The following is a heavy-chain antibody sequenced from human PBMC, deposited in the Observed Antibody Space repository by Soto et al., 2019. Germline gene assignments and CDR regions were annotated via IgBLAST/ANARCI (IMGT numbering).Heavy chain of an antibody. J-gene: IGHJ4*02. CDR3: ARACSSTGCYGFDY. CDR1: GYTFTGYY. D-gene: IGHD2-2*01. V-gene: IGHV1-2*04. Sequence: ASVKVSCKASGYTFTGYYMHWVRQAPGQGLEWMGWINPNSGGTNYAQKFQGWVTMTRDTSISTAYMELSRLRSDDTAVYYCARACSSTGCYGFDYWGQGTLVTVSS. CDR2: INPNSGGT.